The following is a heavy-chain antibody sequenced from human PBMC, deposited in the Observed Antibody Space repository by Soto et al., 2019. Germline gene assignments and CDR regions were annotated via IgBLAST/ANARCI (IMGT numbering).Heavy chain of an antibody. CDR1: GFTSSKYA. CDR3: AKALRYFDWLLRPWNSMDV. V-gene: IGHV3-23*01. Sequence: PGGSLRLSCAASGFTSSKYAMSWVGQAQGEGLGGVSSINGSGDSTCYADSVKRRFTISRDHSRNTLCLQMNRLRAEDTAVYYCAKALRYFDWLLRPWNSMDVWGQGTTVTVSS. D-gene: IGHD3-9*01. J-gene: IGHJ6*02. CDR2: INGSGDST.